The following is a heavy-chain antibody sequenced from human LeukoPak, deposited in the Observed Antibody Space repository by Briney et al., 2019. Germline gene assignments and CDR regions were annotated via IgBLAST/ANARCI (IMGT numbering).Heavy chain of an antibody. CDR1: GFTFSSYW. CDR3: AREDPRTGYWFFDL. Sequence: GGSLRLSCVASGFTFSSYWVHWVRQAPGKRLLWVPRMNWDGSRTTYADSAKGRFAISRDNAKNTLYLQMNSLTSDDTAVYYCAREDPRTGYWFFDLWGRGTLVTVSS. CDR2: MNWDGSRT. J-gene: IGHJ2*01. V-gene: IGHV3-74*01.